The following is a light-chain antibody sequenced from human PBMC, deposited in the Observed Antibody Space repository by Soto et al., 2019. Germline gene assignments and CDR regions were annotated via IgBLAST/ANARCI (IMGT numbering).Light chain of an antibody. CDR2: DAS. CDR1: QSVANNY. J-gene: IGKJ4*01. Sequence: EIVLTQSPGTLSLSLGERATLSCRASQSVANNYLAWYQQKPGQAPRFLMYDASSRATGIPDRFSGSGSGTDFTLTISRLEPEDFAVYYCEQYGSTPLTFGGGTKVEIK. V-gene: IGKV3-20*01. CDR3: EQYGSTPLT.